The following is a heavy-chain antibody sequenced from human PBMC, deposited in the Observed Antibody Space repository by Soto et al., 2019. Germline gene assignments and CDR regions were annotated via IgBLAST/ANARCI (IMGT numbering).Heavy chain of an antibody. CDR1: GGTFSSYT. CDR2: IIPILGIA. CDR3: ARAFGEFNTFDY. J-gene: IGHJ4*02. Sequence: SVKVSCKASGGTFSSYTISWVRQAPGQGLEWMGRIIPILGIANYAQKFQGRVTITADKSTSTAYMGLSSLRSEDTAVYYCARAFGEFNTFDYWGQGTLVTVSS. D-gene: IGHD3-10*01. V-gene: IGHV1-69*02.